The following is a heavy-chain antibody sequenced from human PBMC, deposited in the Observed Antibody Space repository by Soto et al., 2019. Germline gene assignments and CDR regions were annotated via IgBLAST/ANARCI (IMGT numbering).Heavy chain of an antibody. J-gene: IGHJ4*02. Sequence: SVKVSCKASGGTFSSYAISWVRQAPGQGLEWMGGIIPIFGTANYAQKFQGRVTITADESTSTAYMELSSLRSEDTAVYYCAGDSSGWSTVNFDYWGQGTLVTVSS. CDR2: IIPIFGTA. D-gene: IGHD6-19*01. CDR1: GGTFSSYA. V-gene: IGHV1-69*13. CDR3: AGDSSGWSTVNFDY.